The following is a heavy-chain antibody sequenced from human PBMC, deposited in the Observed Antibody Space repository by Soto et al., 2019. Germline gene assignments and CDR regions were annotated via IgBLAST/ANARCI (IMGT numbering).Heavy chain of an antibody. J-gene: IGHJ4*02. V-gene: IGHV1-69*13. CDR2: IIPIFGTA. Sequence: SVKVSCKASGGTFSSYAISWVRQAPGQGLEWMGGIIPIFGTANYAQKFQGRVTITADESTSTAYMELSSLRSEDTAVYYCAREDQYSYGSFDYWGQGTLVTVSS. CDR3: AREDQYSYGSFDY. D-gene: IGHD5-18*01. CDR1: GGTFSSYA.